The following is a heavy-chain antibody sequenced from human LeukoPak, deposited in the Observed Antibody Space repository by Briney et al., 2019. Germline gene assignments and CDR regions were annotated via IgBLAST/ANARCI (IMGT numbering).Heavy chain of an antibody. D-gene: IGHD2-15*01. V-gene: IGHV3-48*02. CDR2: ISSSSSTI. J-gene: IGHJ4*02. Sequence: GGSLRLSCAASGFTFSSYGMNWVRQAPGKGLEWVSYISSSSSTIYYADSVKGRFTISRDNAKNSLYLQIISLRYEDTAVYYCAISPDRYCSGGSCYNWGQGTLVTVSS. CDR1: GFTFSSYG. CDR3: AISPDRYCSGGSCYN.